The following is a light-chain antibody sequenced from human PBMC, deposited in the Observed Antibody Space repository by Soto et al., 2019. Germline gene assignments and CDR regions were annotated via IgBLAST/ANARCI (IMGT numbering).Light chain of an antibody. J-gene: IGKJ2*01. Sequence: ERVTLSCRAIQSVSNSYVAWYQQKPGQAPRLLIYDAVRRATGIPDRFSGSGSGTDFTLTISRLEPEDFAVYYCHQYGSSLGTFGQGTKVDIK. V-gene: IGKV3-20*01. CDR3: HQYGSSLGT. CDR1: QSVSNSY. CDR2: DAV.